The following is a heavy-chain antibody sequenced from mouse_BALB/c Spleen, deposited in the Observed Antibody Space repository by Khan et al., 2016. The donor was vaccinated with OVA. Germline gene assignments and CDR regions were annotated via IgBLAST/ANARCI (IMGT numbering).Heavy chain of an antibody. CDR2: IFPGNVNT. CDR1: GYTFTTYY. V-gene: IGHV1S56*01. D-gene: IGHD2-4*01. J-gene: IGHJ4*01. CDR3: ARDDYFVVDAMDY. Sequence: QVQLQQSGPDLVKPGTSVRISCKASGYTFTTYYIHWVKQRPGQGLEWIGWIFPGNVNTKYNEKFKGKATLTADKSSSTAHMQLSSLTSEDSAVYFSARDDYFVVDAMDYWGQGSSVTVSS.